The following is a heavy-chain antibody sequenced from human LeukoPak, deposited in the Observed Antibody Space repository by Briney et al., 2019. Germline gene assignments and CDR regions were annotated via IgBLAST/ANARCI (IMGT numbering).Heavy chain of an antibody. J-gene: IGHJ4*02. V-gene: IGHV5-51*01. CDR3: ATHSYSNTWQGANFDY. CDR2: IYPADSDT. D-gene: IGHD4-11*01. CDR1: GYSFPSYW. Sequence: PGESLKISCKGSGYSFPSYWIGWVRQIPGKGLEWMGTIYPADSDTRYSPSFQGQVTISADKSISTAYLQWSSLRASDTAMYYCATHSYSNTWQGANFDYWGQGTLVTVSS.